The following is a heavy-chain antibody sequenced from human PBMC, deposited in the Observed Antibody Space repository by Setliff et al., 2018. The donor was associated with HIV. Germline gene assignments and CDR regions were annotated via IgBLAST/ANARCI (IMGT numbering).Heavy chain of an antibody. Sequence: SETLSLTCTVSGGSISSSSYSWGWIRQPPGKGLEWIGSINNGGNTYHSPALTTLLTMSVDTSKSQFSLKLSSVTAADTGVYYCARLFQLMSYSVDIWGQGTVVTVSS. J-gene: IGHJ3*02. V-gene: IGHV4-39*01. D-gene: IGHD4-4*01. CDR2: INNGGNT. CDR1: GGSISSSSYS. CDR3: ARLFQLMSYSVDI.